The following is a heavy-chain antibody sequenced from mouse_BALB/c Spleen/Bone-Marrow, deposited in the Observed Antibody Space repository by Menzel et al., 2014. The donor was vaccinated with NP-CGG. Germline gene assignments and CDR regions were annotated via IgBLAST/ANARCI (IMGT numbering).Heavy chain of an antibody. J-gene: IGHJ4*01. V-gene: IGHV1-14*01. Sequence: EVQLQQSGLELVKPGASVKMSCKASGYTFTSYIMHWVKQKPGQGLEWIGYINPYNDGTKYNEKFKGKATLTSDKSSSTAYMELSSLTFEDSAVYYCARRWLPYAMDYWGQGTSVTVSS. CDR1: GYTFTSYI. CDR2: INPYNDGT. D-gene: IGHD2-3*01. CDR3: ARRWLPYAMDY.